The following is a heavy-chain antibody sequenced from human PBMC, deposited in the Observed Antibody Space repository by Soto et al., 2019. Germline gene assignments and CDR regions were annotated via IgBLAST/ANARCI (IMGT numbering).Heavy chain of an antibody. D-gene: IGHD3-22*01. V-gene: IGHV1-69*02. CDR1: GGTFSSYT. CDR3: ASRYDSSDY. Sequence: QVQLVQSGAEVKKPGSSVKVSCKASGGTFSSYTISWVRQAPGQRLEWMGRIIPILGIANHAQKFQGRVTITADKSTSTAYMELSSLRSEDTAVYYCASRYDSSDYWGQGTLVTVSS. CDR2: IIPILGIA. J-gene: IGHJ4*02.